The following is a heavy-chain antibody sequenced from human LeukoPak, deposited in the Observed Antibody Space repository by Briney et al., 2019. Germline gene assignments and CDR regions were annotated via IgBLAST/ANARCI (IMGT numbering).Heavy chain of an antibody. CDR2: IIPIPGIA. CDR3: ARDVGPYCSGGSCYPYYYYYYMDV. V-gene: IGHV1-69*04. D-gene: IGHD2-15*01. Sequence: SSVKVSCKASGGTFSSYTISWVRQAPGQGLEWMGRIIPIPGIANYAQKFQGRVTITADKSTSTAYMELSSLRSEDTAVYYCARDVGPYCSGGSCYPYYYYYYMDVWGKGTTVTVSS. J-gene: IGHJ6*03. CDR1: GGTFSSYT.